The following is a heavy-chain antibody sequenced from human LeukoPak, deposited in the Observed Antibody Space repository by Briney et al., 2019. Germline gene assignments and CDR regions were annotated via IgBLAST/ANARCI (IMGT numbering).Heavy chain of an antibody. Sequence: PSETLSLTCAVYGGSFSGYYWSWIRQPPGKGLEWIGEINHSGSTNYNPSLKSRVTILVDTSKNQFSLKLSSVTAADTAVYYCARGPGSITMVRGANESGAPVYNWFDPWGQGTLVTVSS. CDR2: INHSGST. J-gene: IGHJ5*02. V-gene: IGHV4-34*01. CDR1: GGSFSGYY. D-gene: IGHD3-10*01. CDR3: ARGPGSITMVRGANESGAPVYNWFDP.